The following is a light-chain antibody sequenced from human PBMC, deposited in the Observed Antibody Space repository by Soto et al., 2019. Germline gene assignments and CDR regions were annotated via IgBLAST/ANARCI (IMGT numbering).Light chain of an antibody. J-gene: IGLJ3*02. CDR3: CSYAGGSTWV. V-gene: IGLV2-23*01. Sequence: QSALTQPASVSGSPAQSITISCTGTSSDVGSFNLVSWYQQHAGKAPKLIIFEGNKRPSGVSNRFSGSKSSNTASLTISGLQADDEADYYCCSYAGGSTWVFGGGTKLTVL. CDR1: SSDVGSFNL. CDR2: EGN.